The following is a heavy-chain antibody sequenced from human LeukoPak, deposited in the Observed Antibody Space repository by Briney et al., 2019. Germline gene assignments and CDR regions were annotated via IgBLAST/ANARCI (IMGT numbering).Heavy chain of an antibody. J-gene: IGHJ6*03. Sequence: SETLSLTCAVYGGSFSGYYWSWIRQPPGKGLEWIGEINHSGSTNYNPSRKSRVTMSVDTSKNQFSLKLRSVTAADTAVYYCARTTEAHSWQTRYYSYYMDVWGKGTTVTVSS. V-gene: IGHV4-34*01. CDR3: ARTTEAHSWQTRYYSYYMDV. CDR2: INHSGST. D-gene: IGHD6-13*01. CDR1: GGSFSGYY.